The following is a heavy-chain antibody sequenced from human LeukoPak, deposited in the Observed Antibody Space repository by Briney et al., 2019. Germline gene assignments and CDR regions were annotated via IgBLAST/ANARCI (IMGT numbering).Heavy chain of an antibody. Sequence: GASVKVSCKASGYTFTSYAMNWVRQAPGQGLEWMGWINTNTGNPTYAQGFTGRFVFSLDTSVSTAYLQISSLEAEDTAVYYCARDLLSLYCGGDCYSLPPGYWGQGTLVTVSS. D-gene: IGHD2-21*02. CDR3: ARDLLSLYCGGDCYSLPPGY. J-gene: IGHJ4*02. CDR1: GYTFTSYA. V-gene: IGHV7-4-1*02. CDR2: INTNTGNP.